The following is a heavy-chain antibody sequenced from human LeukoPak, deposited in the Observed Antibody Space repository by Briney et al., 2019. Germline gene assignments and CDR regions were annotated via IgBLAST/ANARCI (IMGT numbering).Heavy chain of an antibody. J-gene: IGHJ5*02. CDR3: AKSVYTIIAVTEGATNWFDP. CDR1: GYTFTRYH. V-gene: IGHV1-46*01. Sequence: GASVKVSCKASGYTFTRYHMHWVRQAPGQELEWMGIINPSGGSTRYAQKFQGRLTMTRDTSTSTVYMELSSLRSEDTAVYYCAKSVYTIIAVTEGATNWFDPWGEGTLVTVSS. D-gene: IGHD6-19*01. CDR2: INPSGGST.